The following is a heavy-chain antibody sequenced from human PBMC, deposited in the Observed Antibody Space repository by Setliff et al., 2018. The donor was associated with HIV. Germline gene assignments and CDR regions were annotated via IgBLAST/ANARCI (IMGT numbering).Heavy chain of an antibody. CDR2: LSHSGST. Sequence: SETLSLTCTVSGGSISSHYWSWIRQPPGKGLEWIGSLSHSGSTDYNPSLRSRVTISVDTSKTQFSLRLSSVTAADTAVYYCALSKVRGVIGYYYGMDVWGQGTTVTVSS. D-gene: IGHD3-10*01. J-gene: IGHJ6*02. CDR1: GGSISSHY. V-gene: IGHV4-59*04. CDR3: ALSKVRGVIGYYYGMDV.